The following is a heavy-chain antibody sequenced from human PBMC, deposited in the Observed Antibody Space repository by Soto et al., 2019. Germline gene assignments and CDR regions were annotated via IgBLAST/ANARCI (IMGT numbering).Heavy chain of an antibody. CDR1: GFTSSSYA. CDR3: AEALGIAAAGTGHDP. CDR2: ISGSGGST. J-gene: IGHJ5*02. D-gene: IGHD6-13*01. V-gene: IGHV3-23*01. Sequence: GGSLRLSCAASGFTSSSYAMSWVRQAPGKGLEWVSAISGSGGSTYYADSVKGRFTISRDNSKNTLYLQMNSLRAEDTAVYYCAEALGIAAAGTGHDPWGQGTLVTVSS.